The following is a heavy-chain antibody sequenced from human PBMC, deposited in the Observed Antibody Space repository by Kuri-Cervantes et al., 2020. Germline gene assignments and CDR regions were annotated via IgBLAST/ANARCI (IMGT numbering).Heavy chain of an antibody. D-gene: IGHD2/OR15-2a*01. Sequence: SVKVSCKASGYTFTYRYLHWVRQAPGQALEWMGWITPFNGNTNYAQKFQGRVTMTRDTSTSTVYMELSSLRSEDTAVYYCARGYVTTFVDAFDIWGQGTMVTVSS. CDR1: GYTFTYRY. J-gene: IGHJ3*02. CDR2: ITPFNGNT. V-gene: IGHV1-45*02. CDR3: ARGYVTTFVDAFDI.